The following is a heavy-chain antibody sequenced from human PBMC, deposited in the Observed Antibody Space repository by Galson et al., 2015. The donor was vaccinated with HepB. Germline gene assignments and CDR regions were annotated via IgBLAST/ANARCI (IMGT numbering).Heavy chain of an antibody. Sequence: SIRLSCEGAGCSCGSYPMHGVGQAAGTGVVWVAAKSYDGINKDYVDSVTHRLTVSRHNSKNTLYLQMNSLRVEDTAVYYCGRIDGSGIDHWGQGALSPSPQ. CDR1: GCSCGSYP. D-gene: IGHD3-10*01. CDR2: KSYDGINK. J-gene: IGHJ4*02. CDR3: GRIDGSGIDH. V-gene: IGHV3-30-3*02.